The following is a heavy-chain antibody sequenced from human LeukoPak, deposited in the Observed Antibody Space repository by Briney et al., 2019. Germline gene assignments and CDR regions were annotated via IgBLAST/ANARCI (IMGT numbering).Heavy chain of an antibody. CDR2: INQSGST. J-gene: IGHJ4*02. D-gene: IGHD3-10*01. V-gene: IGHV4-34*01. CDR3: ASQPMVYYYGSGSSFDY. CDR1: GGSFSGYY. Sequence: PSETLSLTCAVYGGSFSGYYWSWIRQPPGKGLEWIGEINQSGSTNHNSSLKSRVTISVDTSKNQFSLKLNSVTAADTAVYYCASQPMVYYYGSGSSFDYWGQGTLVTVSS.